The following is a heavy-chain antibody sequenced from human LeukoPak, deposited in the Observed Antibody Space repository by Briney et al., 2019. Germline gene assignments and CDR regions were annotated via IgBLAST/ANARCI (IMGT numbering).Heavy chain of an antibody. CDR1: GFTFSSYA. J-gene: IGHJ4*02. V-gene: IGHV3-30*04. CDR3: AREGRILALDY. CDR2: ISYDGSNK. Sequence: GGSLRLSCAASGFTFSSYAMHWVRQAPGKGLEWVAVISYDGSNKYYADSVKGRFTISRDNSKNTLYLQMNSLRAEDTAVYYCAREGRILALDYWGQGTLVTVSS. D-gene: IGHD2-21*01.